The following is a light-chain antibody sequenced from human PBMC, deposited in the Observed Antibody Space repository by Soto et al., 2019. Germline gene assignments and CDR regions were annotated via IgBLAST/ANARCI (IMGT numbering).Light chain of an antibody. V-gene: IGLV8-61*01. J-gene: IGLJ3*02. Sequence: QAVVTQEPSFSVSPGRTVTLTCGLSSGSVSTSYYPRWYQQTPGQAPRTLIYSTNTRSSGVPDRFSVSILGNKAALTITGAQADDESDYYCVLYMGSGIWVFGGGTKVTVL. CDR1: SGSVSTSYY. CDR3: VLYMGSGIWV. CDR2: STN.